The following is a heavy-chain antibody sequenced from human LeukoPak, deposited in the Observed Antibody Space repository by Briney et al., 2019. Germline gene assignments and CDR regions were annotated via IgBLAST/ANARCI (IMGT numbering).Heavy chain of an antibody. V-gene: IGHV3-23*01. CDR3: VKDGDNCGTTVCYCAY. Sequence: GGSLRLSCAASGFTFSSYAMHWVRQAPGKGLEWVSGISGSGESTDYADSVKGRFTISRDNSKNTLFLQMNSLRAEDKAVYYCVKDGDNCGTTVCYCAYWGKGALFTVSS. D-gene: IGHD2-2*01. CDR1: GFTFSSYA. CDR2: ISGSGEST. J-gene: IGHJ4*02.